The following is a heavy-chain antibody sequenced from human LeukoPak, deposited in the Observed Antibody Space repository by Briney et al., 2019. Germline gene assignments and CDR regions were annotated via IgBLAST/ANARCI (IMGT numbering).Heavy chain of an antibody. CDR3: ARDRSSR. D-gene: IGHD6-13*01. CDR2: ISGRGANT. CDR1: GFTFSNYA. Sequence: GGSLRLSCAASGFTFSNYAMTWVRQAPGKGLEWVSTISGRGANTNYADSVKGRFTISRDNAKNSLYLQMNSLRAEDTAVYYCARDRSSRWGQGTLVTVSS. V-gene: IGHV3-23*01. J-gene: IGHJ4*02.